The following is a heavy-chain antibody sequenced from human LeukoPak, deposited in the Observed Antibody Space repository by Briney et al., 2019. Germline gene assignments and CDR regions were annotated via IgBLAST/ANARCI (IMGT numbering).Heavy chain of an antibody. V-gene: IGHV3-23*01. J-gene: IGHJ4*02. D-gene: IGHD3-3*01. CDR2: IXGSGGST. CDR3: AKDREEYYDFWSGYLARIYFDY. Sequence: XRQAXXXXVEXXSAIXGSGGSTYYADSVKGRFTISRHNSKNTLYLQMNSLRAEDTAVYYCAKDREEYYDFWSGYLARIYFDYWGQGTLVTVSS.